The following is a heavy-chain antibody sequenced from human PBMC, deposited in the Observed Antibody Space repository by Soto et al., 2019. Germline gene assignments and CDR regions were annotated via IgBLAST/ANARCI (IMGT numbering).Heavy chain of an antibody. CDR2: INPISGTA. CDR1: GGTFNNYA. J-gene: IGHJ4*02. Sequence: QVQLVQSGAEVKKPGSSVKVSCKPSGGTFNNYAISWVRQAPGQGLEWMGRINPISGTANDAEKFQGRVAITADGATSTAYMELSSLRVEDTAVYYCAMNCISRSCYGTDYWGQGTLVTVSS. CDR3: AMNCISRSCYGTDY. V-gene: IGHV1-69*12. D-gene: IGHD2-2*01.